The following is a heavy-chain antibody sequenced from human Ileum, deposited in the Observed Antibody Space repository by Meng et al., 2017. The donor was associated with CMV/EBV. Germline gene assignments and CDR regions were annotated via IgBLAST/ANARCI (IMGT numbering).Heavy chain of an antibody. J-gene: IGHJ4*02. CDR3: VSYDWKLPFDR. Sequence: GGSLRLSCAASGFTFSSSYMYWVRQVPGKGLVWVSRVIPDGSGTGYADAVKGRFTISRDNAKNTLYVQMDSLRVEDAAVFYCVSYDWKLPFDRWGQGTLVTVSS. D-gene: IGHD3-16*01. CDR2: VIPDGSGT. V-gene: IGHV3-74*01. CDR1: GFTFSSSY.